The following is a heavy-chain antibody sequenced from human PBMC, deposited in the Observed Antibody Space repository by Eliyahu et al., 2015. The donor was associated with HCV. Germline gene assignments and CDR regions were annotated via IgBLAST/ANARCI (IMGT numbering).Heavy chain of an antibody. CDR1: GGSFSGYY. V-gene: IGHV4-34*01. CDR3: ARGETVQTYYYDSSGYFFDY. D-gene: IGHD3-22*01. Sequence: QVQLQQWGAGLLKPSETLSLTCAVYGGSFSGYYWSWIRQPPGKGLEWIGEINHSGSTNYNPSLKSRVTISVDTSKNQFSLKLSSVTAADTAVYYCARGETVQTYYYDSSGYFFDYWGQGTLVTVSS. J-gene: IGHJ4*02. CDR2: INHSGST.